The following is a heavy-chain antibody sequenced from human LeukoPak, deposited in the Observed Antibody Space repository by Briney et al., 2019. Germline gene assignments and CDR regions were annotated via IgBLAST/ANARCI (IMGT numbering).Heavy chain of an antibody. CDR2: IWYDGSNK. D-gene: IGHD6-13*01. V-gene: IGHV3-33*01. CDR3: ARVISIAAAGFDAFDI. J-gene: IGHJ3*02. CDR1: GFTLSSYG. Sequence: PGGSLRLSCAASGFTLSSYGMHWVRQAPGKGLEWVAVIWYDGSNKYYADSVKGRFTISRDNSKNTLYLQMNSLRAEDTAVYYCARVISIAAAGFDAFDIWGQGTMVTVSS.